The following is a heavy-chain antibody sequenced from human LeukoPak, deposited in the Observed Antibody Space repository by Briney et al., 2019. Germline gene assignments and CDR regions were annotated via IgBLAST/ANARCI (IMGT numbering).Heavy chain of an antibody. Sequence: PVASVKVSCKASGYTFTGYYMHWVRQAPGQGLEWMGWINPNSGGTNYAQKFQGRVTMTRDTSISTAYMELSRLRSDDTAVYYCAREMGMIVVYYMDVWGKGTTVTVSS. CDR3: AREMGMIVVYYMDV. CDR2: INPNSGGT. CDR1: GYTFTGYY. V-gene: IGHV1-2*02. D-gene: IGHD3-22*01. J-gene: IGHJ6*03.